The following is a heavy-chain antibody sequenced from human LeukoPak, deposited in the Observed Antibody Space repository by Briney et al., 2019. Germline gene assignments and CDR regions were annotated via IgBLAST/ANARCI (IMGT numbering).Heavy chain of an antibody. CDR3: TRGSVAGVPNYYYYYMDV. D-gene: IGHD6-19*01. V-gene: IGHV3-49*04. CDR2: IRSKAYGGTT. J-gene: IGHJ6*03. Sequence: PGGSLRLSCVASGFRFDDYYMSWVRQAPGKGLEWIGFIRSKAYGGTTEYAASVKGRFTISRDDSKSTAYLQMNSLKTEDTAVYYCTRGSVAGVPNYYYYYMDVWGEGTTVTVSS. CDR1: GFRFDDYY.